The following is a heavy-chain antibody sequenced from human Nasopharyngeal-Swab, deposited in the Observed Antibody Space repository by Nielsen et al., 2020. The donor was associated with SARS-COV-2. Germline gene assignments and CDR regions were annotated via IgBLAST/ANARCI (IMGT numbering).Heavy chain of an antibody. Sequence: SLKIYCAASGFTFDDYAMHWVRQAPGKGLEWVSGISWNSGSIGYADSVKGRFTISRDNAKNSLYLQMNSLRAEDTALYYCAKDTFHYYGDYYGMDVWGQGTTVTVSS. J-gene: IGHJ6*02. V-gene: IGHV3-9*01. CDR3: AKDTFHYYGDYYGMDV. CDR2: ISWNSGSI. D-gene: IGHD3-10*01. CDR1: GFTFDDYA.